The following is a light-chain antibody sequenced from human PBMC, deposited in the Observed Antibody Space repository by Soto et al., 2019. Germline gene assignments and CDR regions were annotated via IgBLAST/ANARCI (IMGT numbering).Light chain of an antibody. Sequence: DIQMTQSPSSLSASVGDRATITCRASQGISTYLVWYQQKPATVPPLLIYSASTLQSGVPPRFSGSGSGTDITLTINSLQPEDVATYYCQKYNGASFTFGPGTKVDIK. CDR1: QGISTY. J-gene: IGKJ3*01. V-gene: IGKV1-27*01. CDR2: SAS. CDR3: QKYNGASFT.